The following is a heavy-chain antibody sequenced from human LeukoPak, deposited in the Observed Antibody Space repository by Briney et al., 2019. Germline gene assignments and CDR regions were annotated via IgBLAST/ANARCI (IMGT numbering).Heavy chain of an antibody. CDR1: GYSFTAYY. CDR2: INLYNGAT. CDR3: ASWAGGNEPVASFDY. Sequence: ASVKVSCKPTGYSFTAYYIFLMRQAPGQGLECMGWINLYNGATKYAQRFQSRVTITRDTSISTAYMELSRLRSDDTATYYCASWAGGNEPVASFDYWGQGTLVTVSS. V-gene: IGHV1-2*02. J-gene: IGHJ4*02. D-gene: IGHD1-14*01.